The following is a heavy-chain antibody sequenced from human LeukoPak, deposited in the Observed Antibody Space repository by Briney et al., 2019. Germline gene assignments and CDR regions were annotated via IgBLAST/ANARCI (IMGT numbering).Heavy chain of an antibody. Sequence: PSETLSLTCAVSGGSISSSNWWSWVRQPSGKGLEWIGEIWHSGTTNYNPSLKSRVTISVDKSKNQFSLKLNSVTAADTAVYYCMGADYGGHWGQGTLVTVSS. CDR2: IWHSGTT. D-gene: IGHD4-17*01. V-gene: IGHV4-4*02. CDR1: GGSISSSNW. CDR3: MGADYGGH. J-gene: IGHJ4*02.